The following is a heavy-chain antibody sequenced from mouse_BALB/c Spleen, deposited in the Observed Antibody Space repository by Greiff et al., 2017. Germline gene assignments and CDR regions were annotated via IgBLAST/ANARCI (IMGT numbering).Heavy chain of an antibody. D-gene: IGHD2-3*01. CDR3: ARSPIYDGYYFDY. CDR1: GFTFSSFG. J-gene: IGHJ2*01. CDR2: ISSGSSTI. Sequence: EVQRVESGGGLVQPGGSRKLSCAASGFTFSSFGMHWVRQAPEKGLEWVAYISSGSSTIYYADTVKGRFTISRDNPKNTLFLQMTSLRSEDTAMYYCARSPIYDGYYFDYWGQGTTLTVSS. V-gene: IGHV5-17*02.